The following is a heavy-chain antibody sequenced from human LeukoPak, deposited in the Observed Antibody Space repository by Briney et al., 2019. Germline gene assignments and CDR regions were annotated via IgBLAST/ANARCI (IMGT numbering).Heavy chain of an antibody. CDR2: IIPIFGTA. D-gene: IGHD6-13*01. J-gene: IGHJ4*02. CDR1: GGTFSSYA. CDR3: AREVAAAGEYYFDY. Sequence: GASVKVSCKASGGTFSSYAISWVRQAPGQGLEWMGGIIPIFGTANYAQRFQGRVTITTDESTSTAYMELSSLRSEDTAVYYCAREVAAAGEYYFDYWGQGTLVTVSS. V-gene: IGHV1-69*05.